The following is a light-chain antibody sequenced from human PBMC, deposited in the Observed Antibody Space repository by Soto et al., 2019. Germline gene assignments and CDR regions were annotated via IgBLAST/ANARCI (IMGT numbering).Light chain of an antibody. J-gene: IGLJ1*01. Sequence: QSVLTQPASVSGSPGQSITISCTGTSSDVGGYNYVSWYQQHPGKAPKLMIYEVSNRHSGVSNRFSGSKSGNTASLTISGLQAEDEADYYCSSYTSSSTLEVFGTGTKVTVL. CDR1: SSDVGGYNY. CDR3: SSYTSSSTLEV. CDR2: EVS. V-gene: IGLV2-14*01.